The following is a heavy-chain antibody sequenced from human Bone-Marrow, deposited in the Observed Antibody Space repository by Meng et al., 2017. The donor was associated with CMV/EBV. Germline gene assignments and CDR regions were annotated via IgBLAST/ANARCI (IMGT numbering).Heavy chain of an antibody. V-gene: IGHV1-2*02. CDR2: IHPIPGST. Sequence: GESLKISCKASGYTFTNYFVHWVRQAPGQGLEWLGIIHPIPGSTIYAQKFQGRVTMTRDTSISTAYMELSRLRSDDTAVYYCARSIYGGYCSRTSCYNLLDYWGQGTLVTVSS. D-gene: IGHD2-2*02. J-gene: IGHJ4*02. CDR3: ARSIYGGYCSRTSCYNLLDY. CDR1: GYTFTNYF.